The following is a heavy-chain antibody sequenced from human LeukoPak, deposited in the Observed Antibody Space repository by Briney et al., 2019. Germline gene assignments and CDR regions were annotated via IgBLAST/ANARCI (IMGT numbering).Heavy chain of an antibody. J-gene: IGHJ4*02. Sequence: PSETLSLTCAVYGGSFSGYYWSWIRQPPGKGLEWIGEINHSGSTNYNPSLKSRVTISVDTSKNQFSLKLSSVTAADTAVYYCARALPSTYSSSWEDHPNVDYWGQGTLVTVSS. CDR2: INHSGST. V-gene: IGHV4-34*01. D-gene: IGHD6-13*01. CDR3: ARALPSTYSSSWEDHPNVDY. CDR1: GGSFSGYY.